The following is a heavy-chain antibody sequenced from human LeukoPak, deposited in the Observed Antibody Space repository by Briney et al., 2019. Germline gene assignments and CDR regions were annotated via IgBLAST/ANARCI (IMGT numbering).Heavy chain of an antibody. D-gene: IGHD2-2*01. CDR1: GYTFTSYG. V-gene: IGHV1-18*01. J-gene: IGHJ6*02. CDR3: AREYCSSTSCYAGAYYYYGMDV. Sequence: ASVKVPCKASGYTFTSYGISWVRQAPGQGLEWMGWISAYNGNTNYAQKLQGRVTMTTDTSTSTAYMELRSLRSDDTAVYYCAREYCSSTSCYAGAYYYYGMDVWGQGTTVTVSS. CDR2: ISAYNGNT.